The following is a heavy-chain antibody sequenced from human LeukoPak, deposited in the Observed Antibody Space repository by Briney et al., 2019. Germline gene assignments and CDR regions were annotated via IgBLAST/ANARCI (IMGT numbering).Heavy chain of an antibody. CDR3: AREIFGSGSYRDF. J-gene: IGHJ4*02. CDR2: IWHDGSHK. V-gene: IGHV3-33*01. CDR1: GFAFNTYA. Sequence: AGRSLRLSCAASGFAFNTYAMHWVRQAPGQGLEWVALIWHDGSHKFYSNSVRGQFTISRDNSKNTVSLQMNNLRPEDTAVYYCAREIFGSGSYRDFWGQGTLVTVSS. D-gene: IGHD3-10*01.